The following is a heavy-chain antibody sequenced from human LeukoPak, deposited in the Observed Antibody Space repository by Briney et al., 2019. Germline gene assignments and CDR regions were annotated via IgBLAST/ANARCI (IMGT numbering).Heavy chain of an antibody. CDR3: ARGVGTSSSPYYYYYYMDV. V-gene: IGHV1-8*01. J-gene: IGHJ6*03. Sequence: ASAKVSCKASGYTFTSYDINWVRQVTGQGLGWMGWMNPNSGNTGYAQKFQGRVTMTRNTSISTAYMELSSLRSEDTAVYYCARGVGTSSSPYYYYYYMDVWGKGTTVTVSS. CDR2: MNPNSGNT. D-gene: IGHD6-6*01. CDR1: GYTFTSYD.